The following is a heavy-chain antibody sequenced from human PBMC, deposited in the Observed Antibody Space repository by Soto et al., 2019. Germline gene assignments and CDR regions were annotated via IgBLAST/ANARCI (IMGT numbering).Heavy chain of an antibody. Sequence: GASVKVSCKASGYTFTTYGISWVRQAPGQGLEWTGWISGYNGHTKYAQKLQGRVTMTTDTSTSTVYMDLRSLRSDDTAVYYCAREGEMPYYYYGLDVWGQGTTVTVSS. CDR1: GYTFTTYG. V-gene: IGHV1-18*01. J-gene: IGHJ6*02. CDR2: ISGYNGHT. D-gene: IGHD3-16*01. CDR3: AREGEMPYYYYGLDV.